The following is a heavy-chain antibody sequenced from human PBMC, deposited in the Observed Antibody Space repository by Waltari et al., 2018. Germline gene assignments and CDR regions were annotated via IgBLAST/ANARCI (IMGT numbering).Heavy chain of an antibody. Sequence: QVQLVQSGAEVKKPGASVKVSCKASGYTFTSYGISWVRQAPGQGLEWMGWISAYNGNTNYAQKLQGRVTMTTDTSTSTANMELRSLRYDDTAVYYCARDGCVGTGIAVAGNVCSGYYYGMDVWGQGTTVTVSS. CDR1: GYTFTSYG. CDR2: ISAYNGNT. V-gene: IGHV1-18*01. J-gene: IGHJ6*02. D-gene: IGHD6-19*01. CDR3: ARDGCVGTGIAVAGNVCSGYYYGMDV.